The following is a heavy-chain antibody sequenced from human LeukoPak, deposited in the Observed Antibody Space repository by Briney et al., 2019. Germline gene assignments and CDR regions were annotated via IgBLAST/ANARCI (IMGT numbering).Heavy chain of an antibody. V-gene: IGHV3-74*01. Sequence: GGSLRLSCGASGFTFRYYWMHWVRHPPGKGLEWVSRINIDGTTTDYADSVKGRFTISRDNYKDTLYLQMNSLRPEDTAVYYCARDLFTVTTSRDYWGQGALVTVSS. CDR1: GFTFRYYW. CDR3: ARDLFTVTTSRDY. CDR2: INIDGTTT. D-gene: IGHD4-17*01. J-gene: IGHJ4*02.